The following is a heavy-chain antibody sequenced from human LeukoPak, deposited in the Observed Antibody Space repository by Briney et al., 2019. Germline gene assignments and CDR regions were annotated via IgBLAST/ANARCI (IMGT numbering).Heavy chain of an antibody. V-gene: IGHV3-48*01. Sequence: GGSLRLSCAASGFTFSSYEMNWVRQAPGKGLEWVSYISSSSSTIYYADSVKGRFTISRDNAKNSLYLQMNSLRAEDTAVYYCASDCSSTSCYGVNYWGQGTLVTVSS. J-gene: IGHJ4*02. CDR2: ISSSSSTI. D-gene: IGHD2-2*01. CDR1: GFTFSSYE. CDR3: ASDCSSTSCYGVNY.